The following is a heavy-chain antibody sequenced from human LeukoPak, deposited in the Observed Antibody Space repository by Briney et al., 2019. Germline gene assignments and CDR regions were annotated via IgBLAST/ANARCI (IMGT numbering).Heavy chain of an antibody. CDR3: AKSGHAEGVFYSSSIDDAFDI. Sequence: PGGSLRLSCAASGFTFSSYGMSWVRQAPGKGLEWVSAISGSGGSTYYADSVKGRFTISRDNSKNTLYLQMNSLRAEDTAVYYCAKSGHAEGVFYSSSIDDAFDIWGQGTMVTVSS. J-gene: IGHJ3*02. CDR2: ISGSGGST. CDR1: GFTFSSYG. V-gene: IGHV3-23*01. D-gene: IGHD6-13*01.